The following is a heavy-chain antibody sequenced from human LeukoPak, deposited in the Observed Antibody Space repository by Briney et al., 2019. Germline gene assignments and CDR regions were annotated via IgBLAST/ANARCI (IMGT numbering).Heavy chain of an antibody. CDR2: INPNSGGT. CDR1: GYTFTGYY. CDR3: ARDPAEPYYYDSSPDY. Sequence: ASVKVSCKASGYTFTGYYMHWVRQAPGQGLEWMGWINPNSGGTNYAQKFQGRVTMTRDTSISTAYMELSRLRSDDTAVYYCARDPAEPYYYDSSPDYWGQGTLVTVSP. V-gene: IGHV1-2*02. D-gene: IGHD3-22*01. J-gene: IGHJ4*02.